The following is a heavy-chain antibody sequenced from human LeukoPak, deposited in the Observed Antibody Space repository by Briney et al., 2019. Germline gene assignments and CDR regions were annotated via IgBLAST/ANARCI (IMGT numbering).Heavy chain of an antibody. CDR3: ARARDVLRYFAY. CDR1: GYSISRGYH. J-gene: IGHJ3*01. V-gene: IGHV4-38-2*01. CDR2: IYHSGST. D-gene: IGHD3-9*01. Sequence: SSETLSLTCAVSGYSISRGYHWGWIRQPPGKGLEWIGSIYHSGSTYYNPSLKSRVTISVDTSKNQFSLRLSSVTAADTAVYYCARARDVLRYFAYWGKGTMVTVSS.